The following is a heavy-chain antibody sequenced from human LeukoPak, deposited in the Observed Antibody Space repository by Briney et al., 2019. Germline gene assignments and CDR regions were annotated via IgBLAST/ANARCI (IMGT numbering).Heavy chain of an antibody. V-gene: IGHV3-48*04. Sequence: GGSLRLSCAASGFTFSSYSMNWVRQAPGRGLEWVSYISSSSTIYYADSVKGRFTISRDNAKNSLYLQMNSLRAEDTAVYYCARDSPRYSYALARGFDYWGQGTLVTVSS. CDR3: ARDSPRYSYALARGFDY. CDR1: GFTFSSYS. CDR2: ISSSSTI. D-gene: IGHD5-18*01. J-gene: IGHJ4*02.